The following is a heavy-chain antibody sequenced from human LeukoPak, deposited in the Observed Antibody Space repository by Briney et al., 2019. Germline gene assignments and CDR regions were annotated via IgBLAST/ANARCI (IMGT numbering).Heavy chain of an antibody. CDR1: GGSISSYY. J-gene: IGHJ4*02. CDR3: ARYGDYDRYYFDY. CDR2: IYYSGST. D-gene: IGHD4-17*01. Sequence: PSETLSLTCTVSGGSISSYYWSWIRQPPGKGLEWIGYIYYSGSTNYNPSLKSRVTISADTSKNQFSLKLSSVTAADTAVYYCARYGDYDRYYFDYWGQGTLVTVSS. V-gene: IGHV4-59*01.